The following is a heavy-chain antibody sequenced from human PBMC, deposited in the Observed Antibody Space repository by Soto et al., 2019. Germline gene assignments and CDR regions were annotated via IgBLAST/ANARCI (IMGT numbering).Heavy chain of an antibody. CDR1: GGTFSSYT. CDR3: ARDSHAPLGAVTTDY. Sequence: SVKVSCEASGGTFSSYTISWVRQAPGQGLEWMGRIIPILGIANYAQKFQGRVTITADKSTSTAYMELSSLRSEDTAVYYCARDSHAPLGAVTTDYWGQGTLVTVSS. D-gene: IGHD4-17*01. CDR2: IIPILGIA. V-gene: IGHV1-69*04. J-gene: IGHJ4*02.